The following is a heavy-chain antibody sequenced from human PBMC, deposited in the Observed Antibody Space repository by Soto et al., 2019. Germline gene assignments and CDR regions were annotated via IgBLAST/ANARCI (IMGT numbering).Heavy chain of an antibody. CDR3: VRASTTGSSVWGIISPRDYYYSGMDV. D-gene: IGHD1-1*01. CDR2: IWFDGESK. Sequence: QVQLVESGGGVVQPGRSLSLSCEASGFIFSIYGMHWVRQAPGRGLEWVAFIWFDGESKYYADSVKGRVLSSRDNSKRTLYLQINMLRAEAPGLCYCVRASTTGSSVWGIISPRDYYYSGMDVWGQATGVTVSS. V-gene: IGHV3-33*01. J-gene: IGHJ6*02. CDR1: GFIFSIYG.